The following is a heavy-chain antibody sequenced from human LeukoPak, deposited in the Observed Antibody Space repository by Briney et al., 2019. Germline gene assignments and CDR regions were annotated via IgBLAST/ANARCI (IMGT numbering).Heavy chain of an antibody. CDR1: GYTLTELS. CDR3: ATGRFSSSPYYYYYMDV. J-gene: IGHJ6*03. CDR2: FDPEDGET. V-gene: IGHV1-24*01. D-gene: IGHD6-13*01. Sequence: ASVKVSCKVSGYTLTELSMHWVRQAPGKGLEWMGGFDPEDGETIYAQKFQGRVTMTEDTSTDTAYMELSSLRPEDTAVYYCATGRFSSSPYYYYYMDVWGKGTTVTVSS.